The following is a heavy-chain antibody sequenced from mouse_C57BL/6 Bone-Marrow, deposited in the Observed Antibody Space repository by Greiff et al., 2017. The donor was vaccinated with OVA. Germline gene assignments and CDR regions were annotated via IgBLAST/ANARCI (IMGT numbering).Heavy chain of an antibody. CDR3: ARDGSSYCWFAY. Sequence: EVQLQQSGPGLVKPSQSLSLTCSVTGYSITSGYYWNWIRQFPGNKLEWMGYISYDGSNNYNPSLKNRISTTRDTSKNQFFLKLNSVTTEDTATYYCARDGSSYCWFAYWGQGTLVTVSA. CDR2: ISYDGSN. J-gene: IGHJ3*01. D-gene: IGHD1-1*01. V-gene: IGHV3-6*01. CDR1: GYSITSGYY.